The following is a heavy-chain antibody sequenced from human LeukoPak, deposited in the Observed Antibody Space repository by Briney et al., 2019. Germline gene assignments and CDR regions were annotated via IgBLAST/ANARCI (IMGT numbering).Heavy chain of an antibody. V-gene: IGHV3-74*01. D-gene: IGHD1-7*01. J-gene: IGHJ3*02. CDR3: ARRNYPDAFDI. CDR2: ISSDGSST. Sequence: GGSLRLSCAASGFTFSSYWMHWVRQAPGKGLVWVSRISSDGSSTSYADSVKGRFTISRDNSKNTLYLQMNSLRAEDTALYYCARRNYPDAFDIWGQGTMVTVSS. CDR1: GFTFSSYW.